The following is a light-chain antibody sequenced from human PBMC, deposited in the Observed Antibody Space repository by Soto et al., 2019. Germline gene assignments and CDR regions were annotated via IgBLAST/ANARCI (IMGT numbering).Light chain of an antibody. J-gene: IGKJ2*01. CDR3: QQSHSIPYA. V-gene: IGKV1-39*01. CDR2: AAS. Sequence: DLQMTQSPSSLSASIGDRVTITCRASQTISTYLNWYQQKPGKAPKLLIYAASRLQSGVPSRFSGSGSGTDFTVTISSLQPEDFATYYCQQSHSIPYAVGQGTKLEIK. CDR1: QTISTY.